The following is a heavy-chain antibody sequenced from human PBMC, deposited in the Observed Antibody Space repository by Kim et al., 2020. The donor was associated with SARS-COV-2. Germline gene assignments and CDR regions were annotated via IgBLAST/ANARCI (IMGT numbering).Heavy chain of an antibody. Sequence: GGSLRLSCAASGLTFSDYYMSWIRQAPGKGLEFVSFISSTGTATYYADSVKGRFTISWDNTNNSLYLQMNSLRAEDTAVYYCARESRGVVVTGPAYWGQGTLVTVSS. CDR2: ISSTGTAT. CDR3: ARESRGVVVTGPAY. D-gene: IGHD2-2*01. CDR1: GLTFSDYY. J-gene: IGHJ4*02. V-gene: IGHV3-11*01.